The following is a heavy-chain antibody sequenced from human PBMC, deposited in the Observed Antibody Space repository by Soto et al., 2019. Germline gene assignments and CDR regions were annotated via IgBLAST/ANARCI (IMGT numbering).Heavy chain of an antibody. V-gene: IGHV4-31*03. CDR3: AREYCGGDCFYRNWFDP. D-gene: IGHD2-21*02. J-gene: IGHJ5*02. CDR1: GGSVSSGDNY. Sequence: SEILSLTCTVSGGSVSSGDNYWSWLRQRPTKGLEWIGYISYSGNTYYNPSLKSRVTMSVDTSNNQFSLKSASMTTADTAVYYCAREYCGGDCFYRNWFDPWGQGTLVTVPQ. CDR2: ISYSGNT.